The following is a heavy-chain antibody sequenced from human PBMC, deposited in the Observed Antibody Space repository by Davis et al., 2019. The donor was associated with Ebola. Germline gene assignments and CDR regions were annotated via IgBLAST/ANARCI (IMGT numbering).Heavy chain of an antibody. V-gene: IGHV4-34*01. CDR3: AREDSSGWYRGDAFDI. D-gene: IGHD6-19*01. J-gene: IGHJ3*02. CDR2: INHSGST. CDR1: GGSFSGYY. Sequence: MPSETLSLTCAVYGGSFSGYYWSWIRQPPGKGLEWIGEINHSGSTNYNPSPKSRVTIPVDKSKNQFSLKLSSVTAADTAVYYCAREDSSGWYRGDAFDIWGQGTMVTVSS.